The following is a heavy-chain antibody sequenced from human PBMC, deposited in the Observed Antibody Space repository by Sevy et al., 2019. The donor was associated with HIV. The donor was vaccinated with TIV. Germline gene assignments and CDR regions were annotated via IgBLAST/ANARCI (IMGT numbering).Heavy chain of an antibody. CDR3: ARSLDYDDSSGANDY. V-gene: IGHV3-21*01. CDR1: GFTFSYYT. D-gene: IGHD3-22*01. CDR2: ISSGSSYI. Sequence: GGSLRLSCAASGFTFSYYTMKWVRQAPGKGLEWVSSISSGSSYISYGESVKGRFTISRDNAKNSLFLQMNSLRAEDTAVYYCARSLDYDDSSGANDYWGQGTLVTVSS. J-gene: IGHJ4*02.